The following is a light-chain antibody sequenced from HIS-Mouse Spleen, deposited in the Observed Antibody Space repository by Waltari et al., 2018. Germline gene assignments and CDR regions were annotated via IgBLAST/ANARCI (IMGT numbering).Light chain of an antibody. CDR1: SSDVGCYHY. Sequence: QSALTQPASVSGSPGQSITISCPGTSSDVGCYHYVSWHQQHPGKAPKLMIYEVSNRPSGVSNRFSGSKSGNTASLTISGLQAEEEADYYCSSYTSSSTLLYVFGTGTKVTVL. CDR2: EVS. J-gene: IGLJ1*01. V-gene: IGLV2-14*01. CDR3: SSYTSSSTLLYV.